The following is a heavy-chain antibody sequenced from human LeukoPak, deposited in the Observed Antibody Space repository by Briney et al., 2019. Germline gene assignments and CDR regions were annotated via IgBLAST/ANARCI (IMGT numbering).Heavy chain of an antibody. Sequence: ASVKVSCKASGYTFTSYYMHWVRQAPGQGLEWMGIINPSGGSTSYAQKFQGRVTMTRDMSTSTVYMELSSLRSEDTAVYYCARVAGDYYGSGSPSRYWFDPWGQGTLVTVSS. J-gene: IGHJ5*02. D-gene: IGHD3-10*01. CDR2: INPSGGST. CDR3: ARVAGDYYGSGSPSRYWFDP. CDR1: GYTFTSYY. V-gene: IGHV1-46*01.